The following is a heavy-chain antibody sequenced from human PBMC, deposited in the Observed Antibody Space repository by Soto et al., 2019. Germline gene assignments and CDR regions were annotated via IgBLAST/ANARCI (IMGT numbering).Heavy chain of an antibody. V-gene: IGHV4-39*01. CDR1: GGSISSSSYS. D-gene: IGHD5-18*01. J-gene: IGHJ4*02. CDR3: ARLVDTAMVFDY. CDR2: IYYSGST. Sequence: SETLPVTCTVSGGSISSSSYSWGWIRQPPGKGLEWIGSIYYSGSTYYNPSLKSRVTISVDTSKNQFSLKLSSVTAADTAVYYGARLVDTAMVFDYWAQGTLVTVSS.